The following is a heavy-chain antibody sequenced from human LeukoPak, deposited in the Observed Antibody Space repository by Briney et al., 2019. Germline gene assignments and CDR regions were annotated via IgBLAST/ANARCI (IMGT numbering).Heavy chain of an antibody. J-gene: IGHJ4*02. D-gene: IGHD6-19*01. CDR2: IWYDGSNK. CDR3: ARAAVADYFDY. V-gene: IGHV3-33*08. Sequence: GGPLRLSCAASGFTFSSYGMHWVRQAPGKGLEWVVVIWYDGSNKYYADSVKGRFTISRDNSKNTLYLQMNSLRAEDTAVYYCARAAVADYFDYWGQGTLVTVSS. CDR1: GFTFSSYG.